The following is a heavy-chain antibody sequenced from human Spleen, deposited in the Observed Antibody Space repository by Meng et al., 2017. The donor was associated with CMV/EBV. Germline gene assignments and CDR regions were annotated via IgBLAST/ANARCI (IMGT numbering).Heavy chain of an antibody. V-gene: IGHV1-2*02. CDR2: INPNSGGT. J-gene: IGHJ6*02. D-gene: IGHD2-2*01. CDR1: GYTLIGYY. CDR3: ARDIVVVPAAMDYYYYGMDV. Sequence: ASVKVSCKASGYTLIGYYFHWVRQAPGQGLEWMGWINPNSGGTNYAQKFQGRVTMTRDTSISTAYMELSRLRSDDTAVYYCARDIVVVPAAMDYYYYGMDVWGQGTTVTVSS.